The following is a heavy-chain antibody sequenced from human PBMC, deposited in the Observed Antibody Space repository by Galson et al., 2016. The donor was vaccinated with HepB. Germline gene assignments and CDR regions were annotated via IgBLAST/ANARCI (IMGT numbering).Heavy chain of an antibody. D-gene: IGHD3-10*01. V-gene: IGHV3-49*03. CDR2: IRSKASGETT. Sequence: SLRLSCATSGFTFGDYAMSWFRQAPGKGLEWVGFIRSKASGETTEYAASVKGRFTISRDYSKSIAYLQMTSLKTEDTAMYYCYAGLYFGELSPPHWGQGTLVTVSS. CDR3: YAGLYFGELSPPH. CDR1: GFTFGDYA. J-gene: IGHJ4*02.